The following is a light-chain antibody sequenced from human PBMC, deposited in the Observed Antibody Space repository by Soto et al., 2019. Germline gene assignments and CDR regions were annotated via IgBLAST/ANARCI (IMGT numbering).Light chain of an antibody. CDR2: QDS. J-gene: IGLJ2*01. V-gene: IGLV3-1*01. CDR3: QGLDSSTWV. Sequence: SSELTQPPSVSVSPGQTASITCSGDKLGDKYACWYQQKPGQSPVLVIYQDSKRPSGIPERFSGSNSGNTATLTISGTQAIGEGDYYRQGLDSSTWVFRGGTKLT. CDR1: KLGDKY.